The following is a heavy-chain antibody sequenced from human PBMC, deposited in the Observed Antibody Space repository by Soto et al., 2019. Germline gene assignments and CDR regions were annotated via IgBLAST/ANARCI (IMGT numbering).Heavy chain of an antibody. V-gene: IGHV3-21*01. CDR2: ISSSSSYI. Sequence: PGGSLRLSCAASGFTFSSYSMNWVRQAPGKGLEWVSSISSSSSYIYYADSVKGRFTISRDNAKNSLYLQMNSLRAEDTAVYYCAGPTKAQHPHYYGMDVWGQGTTVTVSS. D-gene: IGHD2-8*01. CDR1: GFTFSSYS. CDR3: AGPTKAQHPHYYGMDV. J-gene: IGHJ6*02.